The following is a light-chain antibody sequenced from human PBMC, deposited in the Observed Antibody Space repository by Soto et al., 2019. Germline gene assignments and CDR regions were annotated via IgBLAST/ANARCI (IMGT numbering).Light chain of an antibody. Sequence: QSVLTQPASVSGSPGQSITISCTGTSSDVGGYNYVSWYQQHPGKAPKLMIYDVSNRPSGVSNLFSGSKSGNTASLTISGLQAEDEADYYCSSYTSSSTPGVVFGGGTQLTVL. V-gene: IGLV2-14*01. CDR1: SSDVGGYNY. J-gene: IGLJ2*01. CDR3: SSYTSSSTPGVV. CDR2: DVS.